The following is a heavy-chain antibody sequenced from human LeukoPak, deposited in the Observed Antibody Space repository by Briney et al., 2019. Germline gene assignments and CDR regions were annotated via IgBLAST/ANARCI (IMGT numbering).Heavy chain of an antibody. CDR1: GFTFSSYW. D-gene: IGHD1-26*01. CDR3: ASRGKVGKKEGPGYGMDV. CDR2: MNQDGSEK. V-gene: IGHV3-7*01. J-gene: IGHJ6*02. Sequence: GGSLRLSCAASGFTFSSYWMSWVRQAPGKGLEWVANMNQDGSEKYYVDSVKGRFTISRDNAKNSLYLQMNNLRAEDTAVYYCASRGKVGKKEGPGYGMDVWGQGTMVTVS.